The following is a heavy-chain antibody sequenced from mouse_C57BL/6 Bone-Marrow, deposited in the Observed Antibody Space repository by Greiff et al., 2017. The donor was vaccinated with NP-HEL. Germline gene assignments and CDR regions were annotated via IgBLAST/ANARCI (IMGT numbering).Heavy chain of an antibody. Sequence: VQLQQSGPVLVKPGASVKMSCKASGYTFTDYYMNWVKQSHGKSLEWIGVINPYNGGTSYNQKFKGKATLTVDNSSSTAYMELNSLTSEDSAVYYCARGVITLDVWGTGTTVTVSS. V-gene: IGHV1-19*01. J-gene: IGHJ1*03. D-gene: IGHD1-1*01. CDR1: GYTFTDYY. CDR2: INPYNGGT. CDR3: ARGVITLDV.